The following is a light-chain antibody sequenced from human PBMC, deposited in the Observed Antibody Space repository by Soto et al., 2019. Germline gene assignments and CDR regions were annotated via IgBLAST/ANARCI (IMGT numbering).Light chain of an antibody. Sequence: EIVMTQSPATLSVSPGERATLSCRASQGANSNLAWYQQKPAQAPRLLIYGASTRATDIPARFSGRGSGTEFTLTISSLQSEDFAVYYCQLYNNWPLTFGGGTKVEI. J-gene: IGKJ4*01. CDR2: GAS. V-gene: IGKV3-15*01. CDR3: QLYNNWPLT. CDR1: QGANSN.